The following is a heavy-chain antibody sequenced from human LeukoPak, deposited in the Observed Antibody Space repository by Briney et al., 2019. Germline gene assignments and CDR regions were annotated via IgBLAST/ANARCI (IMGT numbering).Heavy chain of an antibody. CDR2: IYHSGTT. J-gene: IGHJ4*02. CDR3: ATIGGTVRDH. CDR1: GVSISSNW. D-gene: IGHD3-16*01. Sequence: SETLPLTCTVSGVSISSNWWTWVRQPPAKGLEWIGEIYHSGTTNYNPSLKSRATISLDKSQNQFSLKLSSVTAADTAVYYCATIGGTVRDHWGQGTLVTVSS. V-gene: IGHV4-4*02.